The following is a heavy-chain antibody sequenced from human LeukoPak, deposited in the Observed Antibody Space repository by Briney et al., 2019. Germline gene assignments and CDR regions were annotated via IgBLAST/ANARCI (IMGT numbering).Heavy chain of an antibody. CDR3: ARDSSHYVWGSYRSY. D-gene: IGHD3-16*02. Sequence: GGSLRLSCAASGFTYSTYAMSWVRQAPGKGLEWVSSISSSSSYIYYADSVKGRFTISRDNGKNLLYLQMNSLRAEDTAVYYCARDSSHYVWGSYRSYWGQGTLVTVSS. CDR2: ISSSSSYI. V-gene: IGHV3-21*01. CDR1: GFTYSTYA. J-gene: IGHJ4*02.